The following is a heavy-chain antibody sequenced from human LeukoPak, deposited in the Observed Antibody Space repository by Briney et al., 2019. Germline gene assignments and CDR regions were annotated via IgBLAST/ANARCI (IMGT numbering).Heavy chain of an antibody. CDR1: GFTFSSYS. V-gene: IGHV3-21*01. Sequence: GGSLRLSCAASGFTFSSYSMNWVRQAPGKGLEWVSSISSSSSYIYYADSVKGRFTISRDNAKNSLYLQMNSLRAEDTAVYYCARGHFRRGITRYSSGWEFDPWGQGTLVTVSS. CDR3: ARGHFRRGITRYSSGWEFDP. D-gene: IGHD6-19*01. J-gene: IGHJ5*02. CDR2: ISSSSSYI.